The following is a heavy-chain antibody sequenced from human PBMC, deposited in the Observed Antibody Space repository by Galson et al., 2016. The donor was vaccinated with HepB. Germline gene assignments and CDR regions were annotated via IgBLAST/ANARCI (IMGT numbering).Heavy chain of an antibody. V-gene: IGHV3-23*01. CDR3: AKYPNLEWLSTFHY. CDR2: ISGRGDET. CDR1: GFSFRFYA. D-gene: IGHD3-3*01. J-gene: IGHJ4*02. Sequence: SLRLSCAVSGFSFRFYAMTWVRQAPGKGLKWVAAISGRGDETFYADSVKGRFTISRDNSKNMLYLQMNSLRAEDTAVYYCAKYPNLEWLSTFHYWGQGTLVTVSS.